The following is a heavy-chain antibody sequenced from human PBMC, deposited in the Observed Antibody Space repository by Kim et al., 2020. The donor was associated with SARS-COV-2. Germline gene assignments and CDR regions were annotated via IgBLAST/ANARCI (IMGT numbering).Heavy chain of an antibody. CDR1: GGSISSGGYY. CDR2: IYYSGST. J-gene: IGHJ4*02. CDR3: ARVSRDHRYYFDY. V-gene: IGHV4-31*03. Sequence: SETLSLTCTVSGGSISSGGYYWSWIRQHPGKGLEWIGYIYYSGSTYYNPSLKSRVTMSVDTSKNQFSLKLSSVTVADTAVYYCARVSRDHRYYFDYWGQGTLVTVSS.